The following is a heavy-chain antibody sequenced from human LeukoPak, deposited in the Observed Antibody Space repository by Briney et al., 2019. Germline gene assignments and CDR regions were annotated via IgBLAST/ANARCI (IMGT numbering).Heavy chain of an antibody. CDR1: GGSISSYY. CDR3: ASTDTAMELDY. CDR2: IYYSGST. D-gene: IGHD5-18*01. V-gene: IGHV4-59*01. J-gene: IGHJ4*02. Sequence: SETLSLTCTVSGGSISSYYWSWIRQPPGKGLEWIGYIYYSGSTNYNPFLKSRVTISVDTSKNQFSLKLSSVTAADTAVYYCASTDTAMELDYWGQGTLVTVSS.